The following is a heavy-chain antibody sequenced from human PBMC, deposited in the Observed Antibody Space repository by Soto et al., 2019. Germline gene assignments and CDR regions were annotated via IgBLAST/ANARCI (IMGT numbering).Heavy chain of an antibody. CDR2: IYHSGST. Sequence: PSETLSLTCAVSGDSIGSSKWWSWVRQPPGKGLEWIGEIYHSGSTNYNPSLKSRVIISVDKSKNQFSLKLSTVTAADTAVYYCARSPDSIFYYPSWYYYGLSVCGQGTTVLVSS. J-gene: IGHJ6*02. CDR1: GDSIGSSKW. V-gene: IGHV4-4*02. D-gene: IGHD3-22*01. CDR3: ARSPDSIFYYPSWYYYGLSV.